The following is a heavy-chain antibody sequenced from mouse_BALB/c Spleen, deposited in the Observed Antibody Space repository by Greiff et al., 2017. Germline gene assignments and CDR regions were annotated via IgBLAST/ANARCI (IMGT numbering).Heavy chain of an antibody. D-gene: IGHD1-1*01. CDR1: GFNIKDTY. V-gene: IGHV14-3*02. CDR3: ADYYGSSYVGPYAMDY. Sequence: VQLKQSGAELVKPGASVKLSCTASGFNIKDTYMHWVKQRPEQVLEWIGRIDPANGNTKYDPKFQGKATITADTSSNTAYLQLSSLTSEDTAVYYCADYYGSSYVGPYAMDYWGQGTSVTVSS. CDR2: IDPANGNT. J-gene: IGHJ4*01.